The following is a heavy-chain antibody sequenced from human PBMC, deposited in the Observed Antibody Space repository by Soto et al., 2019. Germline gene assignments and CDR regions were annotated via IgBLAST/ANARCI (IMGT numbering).Heavy chain of an antibody. J-gene: IGHJ3*02. CDR3: ARGYYDTSGQSNTFDI. CDR2: VYYSGST. D-gene: IGHD3-22*01. V-gene: IGHV4-59*01. CDR1: GASISSSY. Sequence: SETLSLTGTVSGASISSSYWSWILQSPGKGLEWIGYVYYSGSTNYNPSLKSRVTISVDTSKNQFSLKLSSVTAADTAVYYCARGYYDTSGQSNTFDIWGQGTMVTVSS.